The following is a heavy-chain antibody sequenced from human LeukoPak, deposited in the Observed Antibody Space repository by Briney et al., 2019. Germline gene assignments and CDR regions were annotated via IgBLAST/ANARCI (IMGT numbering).Heavy chain of an antibody. J-gene: IGHJ5*02. CDR2: IKQDGSEK. D-gene: IGHD6-19*01. V-gene: IGHV3-7*01. CDR3: ARLYSSGWPNWFDP. CDR1: GFTFSSYW. Sequence: GGSLRLSCAASGFTFSSYWMSWVRQAPGKGLEWVANIKQDGSEKYYVDSVKGRFTISRDNAKNSLYLQMNSLRAEDTAVYYCARLYSSGWPNWFDPWGQGTLVTVSS.